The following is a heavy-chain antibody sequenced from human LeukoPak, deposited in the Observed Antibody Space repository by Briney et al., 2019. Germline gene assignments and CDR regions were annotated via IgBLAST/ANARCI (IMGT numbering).Heavy chain of an antibody. D-gene: IGHD3-10*01. CDR2: IWYDGSNK. CDR1: GFTFSSYG. V-gene: IGHV3-33*06. Sequence: GGSLRLSCAASGFTFSSYGMHWVRQAPGKGLEWVAVIWYDGSNKYYADSVKGRFTISRDNSKNTLYLQMSSLRAEDTAVYYCVKDRASWVSNYIYGMDVWGQGTTVTVSS. CDR3: VKDRASWVSNYIYGMDV. J-gene: IGHJ6*02.